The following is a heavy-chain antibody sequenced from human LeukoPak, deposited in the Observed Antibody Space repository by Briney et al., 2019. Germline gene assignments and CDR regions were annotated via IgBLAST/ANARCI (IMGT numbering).Heavy chain of an antibody. CDR2: ISSSSSYI. V-gene: IGHV3-21*01. CDR1: GFTFSSYS. Sequence: LGGSLRLSCAASGFTFSSYSMNWVRRAPGKGLEWVSSISSSSSYIYYADSGKGRFTISRDNAKNSLYLQMNSLRAEDTAVYYCARVTSYYYNTSGDYYFDHWGQGTLVTVSS. J-gene: IGHJ4*02. CDR3: ARVTSYYYNTSGDYYFDH. D-gene: IGHD3-22*01.